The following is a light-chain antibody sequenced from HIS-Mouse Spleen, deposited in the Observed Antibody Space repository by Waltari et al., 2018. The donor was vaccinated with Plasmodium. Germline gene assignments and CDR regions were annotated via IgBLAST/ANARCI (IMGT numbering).Light chain of an antibody. CDR2: EDS. Sequence: SYELTQPPSVSVSPGQTARITCYGDALPKTYAYCYQQKSGQTPVLVIYEDSKRPSGIPERFSGSSSGTMATLTISGAQVEDEADYYCYSTDSSGNHRVFGGGTKLTVL. J-gene: IGLJ3*02. CDR1: ALPKTY. V-gene: IGLV3-10*01. CDR3: YSTDSSGNHRV.